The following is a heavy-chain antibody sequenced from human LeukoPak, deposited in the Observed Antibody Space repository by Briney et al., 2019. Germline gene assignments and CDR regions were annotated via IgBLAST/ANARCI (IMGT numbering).Heavy chain of an antibody. J-gene: IGHJ6*03. D-gene: IGHD3-10*01. V-gene: IGHV3-7*01. CDR1: GFTFSQYW. CDR2: IKHDGSEKQDGSEK. Sequence: GGSLRLSCAASGFTFSQYWMSWVRQAPGKGLEWVANIKHDGSEKQDGSEKNYVDSVKGRFTISRDNAKNSLYLQMNSLRAEDTAVYYCARSGRGVDSFCFYMDVWGKGTTVTVSS. CDR3: ARSGRGVDSFCFYMDV.